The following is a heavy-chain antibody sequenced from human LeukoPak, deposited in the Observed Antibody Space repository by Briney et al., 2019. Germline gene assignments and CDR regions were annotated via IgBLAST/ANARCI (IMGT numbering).Heavy chain of an antibody. D-gene: IGHD6-13*01. Sequence: PSETLSLTCTVSGGSISSGSYYWSWIRQPAGKGLEWIGRIYTSGSTNYNPSLKSRVTISVDTSKNQFSLKLSSVTAADTAVYYCASWGRLRAAGIYYGMDVGGQGTTVTVSS. CDR3: ASWGRLRAAGIYYGMDV. V-gene: IGHV4-61*02. CDR1: GGSISSGSYY. CDR2: IYTSGST. J-gene: IGHJ6*02.